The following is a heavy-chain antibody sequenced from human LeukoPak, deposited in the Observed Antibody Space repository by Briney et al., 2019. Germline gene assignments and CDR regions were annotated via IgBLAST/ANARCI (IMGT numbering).Heavy chain of an antibody. D-gene: IGHD2-15*01. CDR2: ISNNGSNK. CDR1: GFSFSYYA. J-gene: IGHJ4*02. CDR3: ARSTGDCSGGTCYSDFDC. V-gene: IGHV3-30*01. Sequence: GGSLRLSCAASGFSFSYYAMHWVRQAPGKGLEWVAVISNNGSNKYYADSVKGRFTISRDNSKNTLYLQMNSLRAEDTAVYYCARSTGDCSGGTCYSDFDCWGQGTLVTVSS.